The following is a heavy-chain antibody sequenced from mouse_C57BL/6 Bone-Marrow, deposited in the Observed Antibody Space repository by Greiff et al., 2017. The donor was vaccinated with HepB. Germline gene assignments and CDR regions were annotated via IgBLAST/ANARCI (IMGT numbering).Heavy chain of an antibody. D-gene: IGHD1-3*01. J-gene: IGHJ1*03. CDR3: ARDRYIPGRYFDV. CDR1: GFTFSSYA. V-gene: IGHV5-4*01. CDR2: ISDGGSYT. Sequence: VQLKESGGGLVKPGGSLKLSCAASGFTFSSYAMSWVRQTPEKRLEWVATISDGGSYTYYPDNVKGRFTISRDNAKNNLYLQMSHLKSKDTAMYYCARDRYIPGRYFDVWGTGTTVTVSS.